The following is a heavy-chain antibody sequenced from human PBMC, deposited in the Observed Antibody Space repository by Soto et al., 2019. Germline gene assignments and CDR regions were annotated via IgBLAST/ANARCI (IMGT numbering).Heavy chain of an antibody. CDR3: KREPRWDPYYYGMDV. V-gene: IGHV1-18*01. D-gene: IGHD1-26*01. CDR1: GFTFTIYG. J-gene: IGHJ6*04. Sequence: ASVKVSCKASGFTFTIYGFSWVPQAPGQGLEWMGWISAYNGNTNYAQNLQGRVTMTTDTSTSTAYMELRSLRSDDTAVYYCKREPRWDPYYYGMDVWGEGTTVTVSS. CDR2: ISAYNGNT.